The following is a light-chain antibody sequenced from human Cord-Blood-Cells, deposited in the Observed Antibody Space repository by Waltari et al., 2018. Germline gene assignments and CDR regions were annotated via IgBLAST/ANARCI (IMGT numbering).Light chain of an antibody. V-gene: IGKV4-1*01. CDR3: QQYYSTPYT. CDR2: WAS. Sequence: GERATINCKSSQSVLYSSNNKNYLAWYQQKPGQPPKLLIYWASTRESGVPDRFSGSGSGTDFTLTISSLQAEDVAVYYCQQYYSTPYTFGQGTKLEIK. J-gene: IGKJ2*01. CDR1: QSVLYSSNNKNY.